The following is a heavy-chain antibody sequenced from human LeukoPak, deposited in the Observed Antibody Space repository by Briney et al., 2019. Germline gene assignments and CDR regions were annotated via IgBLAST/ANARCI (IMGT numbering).Heavy chain of an antibody. V-gene: IGHV4-34*01. CDR1: DASISDHY. CDR2: INQSGGT. CDR3: ARDYIVVVPAADYYYYYGMDV. J-gene: IGHJ6*02. D-gene: IGHD2-2*01. Sequence: SETLSLTFAVYDASISDHYWSWIRQPPGKGLEWIGEINQSGGTNYNPSLKSRVTISVDTSKNQFSLKLSSVTAADTAVYYCARDYIVVVPAADYYYYYGMDVWGQGTTVTVSS.